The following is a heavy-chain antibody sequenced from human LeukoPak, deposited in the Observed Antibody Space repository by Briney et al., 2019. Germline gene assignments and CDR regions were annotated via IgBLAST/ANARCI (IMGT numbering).Heavy chain of an antibody. Sequence: GGSLRLSCAASGFTFSSYAMSWVRQAPGEGLEWVSAISGSGGSTYYADSVKGRFTISRDNSKKTLYLQMNSLRAEDTAVYYCAETGYSSSWSPDYWGQGALVTAPS. D-gene: IGHD6-13*01. V-gene: IGHV3-23*01. CDR3: AETGYSSSWSPDY. CDR2: ISGSGGST. J-gene: IGHJ4*02. CDR1: GFTFSSYA.